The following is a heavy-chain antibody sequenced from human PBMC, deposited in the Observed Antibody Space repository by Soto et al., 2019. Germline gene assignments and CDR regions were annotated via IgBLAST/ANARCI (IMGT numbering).Heavy chain of an antibody. CDR2: ISVYNGNT. CDR3: ASGWFGEFVYYFDY. Sequence: TSVKVTCKDSGYTYTSNGSSWVRQAPGQGLEWMGWISVYNGNTNYAQKLQGRVTMTTDTSTSTAYMELRSLRSDDTAVYYCASGWFGEFVYYFDYWGQGTLVTVSS. D-gene: IGHD3-10*01. J-gene: IGHJ4*02. CDR1: GYTYTSNG. V-gene: IGHV1-18*01.